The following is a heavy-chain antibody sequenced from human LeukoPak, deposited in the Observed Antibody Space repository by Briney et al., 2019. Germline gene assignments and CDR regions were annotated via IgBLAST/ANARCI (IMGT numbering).Heavy chain of an antibody. Sequence: ASVKVSCKASGYTFTSYGISWVRQAPGQGLEWMGWISAYNGNTNYAQKPQGRVTMTTDTSTSTAYMELRSLRSDDTAVYYCARAGRGDYGYYYMDVWGKGTTVTISS. V-gene: IGHV1-18*01. CDR3: ARAGRGDYGYYYMDV. CDR1: GYTFTSYG. J-gene: IGHJ6*03. CDR2: ISAYNGNT. D-gene: IGHD4-17*01.